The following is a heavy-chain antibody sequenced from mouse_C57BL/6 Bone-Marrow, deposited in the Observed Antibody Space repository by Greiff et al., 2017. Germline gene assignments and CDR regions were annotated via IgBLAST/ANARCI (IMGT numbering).Heavy chain of an antibody. CDR1: GFNIKDDY. CDR2: IDPENGDT. J-gene: IGHJ3*01. CDR3: TRYYDYAY. D-gene: IGHD2-4*01. V-gene: IGHV14-4*01. Sequence: VQLKQSGAELVRPGASVKLSCTASGFNIKDDYMHWVKQRPEPGLEWIGWIDPENGDTEYASKFQGKATITADTSSNTAYLQLSSLTSEDTAVYYCTRYYDYAYWGQGTLVTVSA.